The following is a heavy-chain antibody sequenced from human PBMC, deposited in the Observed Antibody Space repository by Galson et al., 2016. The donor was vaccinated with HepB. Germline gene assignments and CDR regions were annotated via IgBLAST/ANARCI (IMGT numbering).Heavy chain of an antibody. D-gene: IGHD4-17*01. V-gene: IGHV3-30*04. CDR2: ISFDGSNK. CDR3: VREDYGDDPVYYYYYGMDV. Sequence: SLRLSCAASGFSFSRYAMHWVRQAPGKGLEWVALISFDGSNKYYADSVKGRFTISRDNSRNTLFLQMNSLRPEDTALYYCVREDYGDDPVYYYYYGMDVWGQGTTVSVSS. J-gene: IGHJ6*02. CDR1: GFSFSRYA.